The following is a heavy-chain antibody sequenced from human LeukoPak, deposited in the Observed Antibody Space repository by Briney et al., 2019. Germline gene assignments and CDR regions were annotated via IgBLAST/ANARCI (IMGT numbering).Heavy chain of an antibody. CDR3: ARGPSGNNNLWMDY. CDR1: GFTFSSYE. V-gene: IGHV3-48*03. Sequence: GGSLRLSCAASGFTFSSYEMNWVRQAPGKGLEWISYISSSGSTIYSADSVRGRLTISRDNAKNSLYLQMNSLRAEDTAVYYCARGPSGNNNLWMDYWGQGTLVTVSS. D-gene: IGHD3-10*01. CDR2: ISSSGSTI. J-gene: IGHJ4*02.